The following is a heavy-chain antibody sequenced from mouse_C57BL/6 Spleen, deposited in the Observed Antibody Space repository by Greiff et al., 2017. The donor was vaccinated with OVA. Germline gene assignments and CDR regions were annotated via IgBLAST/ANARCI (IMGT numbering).Heavy chain of an antibody. Sequence: QVQLQQPGAELVKPGASVKLSCKASGYTFTSYWMQWVKQRPGQGLEWIGEIDPSDSYTNYNQKFKGKATLTVDTSSSTAYMQLSSLTSEDSAVYYCARYYYGNYNYFDYWGQGTTLTVSS. V-gene: IGHV1-50*01. J-gene: IGHJ2*01. CDR3: ARYYYGNYNYFDY. CDR1: GYTFTSYW. D-gene: IGHD2-1*01. CDR2: IDPSDSYT.